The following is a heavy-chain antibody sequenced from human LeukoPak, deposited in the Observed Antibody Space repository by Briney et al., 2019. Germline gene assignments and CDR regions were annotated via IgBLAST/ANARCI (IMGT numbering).Heavy chain of an antibody. CDR2: INHSGST. CDR1: GGSFSGYY. CDR3: ARYRYGDSDY. Sequence: SETLSLTCAVYGGSFSGYYWSWIRQPPGKGLEWIGEINHSGSTNYNPSLKSRVTISVDTYKNQFSLKLSSVTAADTAVYYCARYRYGDSDYWGQGTLVTVSS. V-gene: IGHV4-34*01. D-gene: IGHD4-17*01. J-gene: IGHJ4*02.